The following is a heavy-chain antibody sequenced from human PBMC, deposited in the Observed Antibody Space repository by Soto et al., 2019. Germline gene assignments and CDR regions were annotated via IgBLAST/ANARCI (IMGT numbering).Heavy chain of an antibody. D-gene: IGHD3-10*01. CDR3: ARVRRIGMSGSPGDS. CDR2: IYFTGTT. Sequence: SETLSLTCDVSGYAISRGFIWAWIRQPPGKRLEWIGSIYFTGTTSYNSSLKTRVTMSVDTSKNQFSLRLSSVTAADTAVFYCARVRRIGMSGSPGDSWGQGTQVTVSS. V-gene: IGHV4-38-2*01. CDR1: GYAISRGFI. J-gene: IGHJ4*02.